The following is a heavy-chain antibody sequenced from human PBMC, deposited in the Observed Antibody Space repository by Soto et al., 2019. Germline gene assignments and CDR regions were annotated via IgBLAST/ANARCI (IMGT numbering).Heavy chain of an antibody. CDR3: ARKGVYGEYYYGMDV. V-gene: IGHV5-10-1*01. J-gene: IGHJ6*02. CDR1: GYSVTSYW. Sequence: PGESLKISCKGSGYSVTSYWISWVRQMPGKGLEWMGRIDPSDSYTNYSPSFQGHVTISADKSISTAYLQWSSLKASDTAMYYCARKGVYGEYYYGMDVWGQGTTVTVSS. D-gene: IGHD3-10*01. CDR2: IDPSDSYT.